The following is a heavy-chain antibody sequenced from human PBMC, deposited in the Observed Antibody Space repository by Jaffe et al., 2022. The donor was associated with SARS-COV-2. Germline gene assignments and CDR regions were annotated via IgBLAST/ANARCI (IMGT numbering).Heavy chain of an antibody. Sequence: QVQLVQSGAEVKKPGASVKVSCKASGYTFTGYYMHWVRQAPGQGLEWMGWINPNSGGTNYAQKFQGRVTMTRDTSISTAYMELSRLRSDDTAVYYCARGRVKATTVTTFDYWGQGTLVTVSS. CDR3: ARGRVKATTVTTFDY. D-gene: IGHD4-17*01. CDR1: GYTFTGYY. J-gene: IGHJ4*02. V-gene: IGHV1-2*02. CDR2: INPNSGGT.